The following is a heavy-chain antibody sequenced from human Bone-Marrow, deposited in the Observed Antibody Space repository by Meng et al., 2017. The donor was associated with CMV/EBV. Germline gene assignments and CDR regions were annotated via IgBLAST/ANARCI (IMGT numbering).Heavy chain of an antibody. D-gene: IGHD2-2*01. CDR2: IYYSGST. J-gene: IGHJ6*02. CDR1: GGSISSSSYY. V-gene: IGHV4-61*01. Sequence: GSLRLSCTVSGGSISSSSYYWSWIRQPPGKGLEWIGYIYYSGSTNYNPSLKSRVTISVDTSKNQFSLKLSSVTAADTAVYYCARVGAVGSSTPKDVWGQGTTVTVSS. CDR3: ARVGAVGSSTPKDV.